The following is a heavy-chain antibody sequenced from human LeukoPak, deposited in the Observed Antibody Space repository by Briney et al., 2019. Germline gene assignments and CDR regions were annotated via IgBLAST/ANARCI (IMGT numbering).Heavy chain of an antibody. CDR3: ARDASIAVAGTIWFDP. CDR1: GYTFTGYY. Sequence: ASVKVSCKASGYTFTGYYMHWVRQAPGQGLEWMGWINPNSGGTNYAQKFQGRVTMTRDTSISTAYMELSRLRSDDTAVYYCARDASIAVAGTIWFDPWGQGTLVTASS. D-gene: IGHD6-19*01. V-gene: IGHV1-2*02. CDR2: INPNSGGT. J-gene: IGHJ5*02.